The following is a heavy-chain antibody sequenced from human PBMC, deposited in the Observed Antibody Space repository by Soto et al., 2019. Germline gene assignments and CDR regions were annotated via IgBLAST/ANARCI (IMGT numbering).Heavy chain of an antibody. Sequence: PGGSLRLSCAVSGFTFSSYWMHWVRQAPGKGLVWVSRVNTDGSSTTYAESVKGRFTISRVNAKNTLYLQMNSLRAEDTAVYYCARDLNWEYDSWGQGTQVTVPQ. D-gene: IGHD1-26*01. V-gene: IGHV3-74*01. CDR2: VNTDGSST. CDR3: ARDLNWEYDS. CDR1: GFTFSSYW. J-gene: IGHJ4*02.